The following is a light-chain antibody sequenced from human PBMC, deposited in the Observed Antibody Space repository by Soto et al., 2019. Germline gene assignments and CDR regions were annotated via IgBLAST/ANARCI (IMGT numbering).Light chain of an antibody. Sequence: EIVLTQSPGTLSLSPGERATLSCRASQSVSSSFLAWYQQKPGQAPRLLIYGASSRATGIPDRFSGSESGTDFTLTIRRLEPEDFAVYYCQQYGSSPWTFGLGTKVEIK. CDR1: QSVSSSF. V-gene: IGKV3-20*01. CDR3: QQYGSSPWT. J-gene: IGKJ1*01. CDR2: GAS.